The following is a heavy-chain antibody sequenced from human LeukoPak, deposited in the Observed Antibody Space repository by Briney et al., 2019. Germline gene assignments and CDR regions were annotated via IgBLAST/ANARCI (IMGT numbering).Heavy chain of an antibody. V-gene: IGHV3-9*01. CDR2: ISWNSGSI. CDR3: VRDRCSSTSCHDSPNWFDP. CDR1: GFTFDDYA. D-gene: IGHD2-2*01. Sequence: QPGRSLRLSCAASGFTFDDYAMHWVRQAPGKGLEWVSGISWNSGSIGYADSVKGRFTISRDNAKNSLYLQMNSLRAEDTALYYCVRDRCSSTSCHDSPNWFDPWGQGTLVTVSS. J-gene: IGHJ5*02.